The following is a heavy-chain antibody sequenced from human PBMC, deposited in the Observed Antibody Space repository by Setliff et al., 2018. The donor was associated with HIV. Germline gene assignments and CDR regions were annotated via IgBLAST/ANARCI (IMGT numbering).Heavy chain of an antibody. CDR1: GYNFTDYD. CDR3: ARGTAPRPASVLEFLEWLFPNWFDP. D-gene: IGHD3-3*02. V-gene: IGHV1-8*02. Sequence: GASVKVSCKASGYNFTDYDINWVRQATGQGLEWMGWMNPNNGNTGYAEKFQGRVTMTRDTSISTAYMELSSLRSDDTAVYYCARGTAPRPASVLEFLEWLFPNWFDPWGQGTLVTVS. CDR2: MNPNNGNT. J-gene: IGHJ5*02.